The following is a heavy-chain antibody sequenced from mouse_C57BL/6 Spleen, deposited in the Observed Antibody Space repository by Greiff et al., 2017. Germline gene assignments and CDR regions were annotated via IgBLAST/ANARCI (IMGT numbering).Heavy chain of an antibody. CDR1: GYTFTDYY. Sequence: EVQLQQSGPELVKPGASVKISCKASGYTFTDYYMNWVKQSHGKSLEWIGDINPNNGGTSYNQKFKGKATLTVDKSSSTAYMELRSLTSEDSAVYYCARNYAYYFDYGGQGTTLTVSS. D-gene: IGHD1-1*01. V-gene: IGHV1-26*01. CDR2: INPNNGGT. J-gene: IGHJ2*01. CDR3: ARNYAYYFDY.